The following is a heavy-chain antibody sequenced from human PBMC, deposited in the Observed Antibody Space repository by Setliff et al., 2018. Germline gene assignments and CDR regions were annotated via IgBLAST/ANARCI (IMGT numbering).Heavy chain of an antibody. CDR2: MYHSGST. D-gene: IGHD2-2*01. V-gene: IGHV4-38-2*01. CDR1: GYSISSDYY. CDR3: ARALGYCSRTSCYADAFDF. Sequence: SETLSLTCAVSGYSISSDYYWGWIRQPPGKGLEWIGSMYHSGSTYYNPSLKSRVTISVDTSKNQFSLKLNYVTAADTAVYYCARALGYCSRTSCYADAFDFWGQGTMVTVSS. J-gene: IGHJ3*01.